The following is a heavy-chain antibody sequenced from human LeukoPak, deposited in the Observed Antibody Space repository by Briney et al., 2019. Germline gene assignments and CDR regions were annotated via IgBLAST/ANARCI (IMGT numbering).Heavy chain of an antibody. CDR1: GFAFSSYA. CDR2: ISDDGSNK. Sequence: QPGGSLRLSCAASGFAFSSYAMHWVRQAPGKGLEWVAVISDDGSNKYYADSVKGRFTISRDNSKNTLYLQMNSLRAEDTAVYYCALLSPDYNWFDPWGQGTLVTVSS. J-gene: IGHJ5*02. CDR3: ALLSPDYNWFDP. D-gene: IGHD3-16*02. V-gene: IGHV3-30-3*01.